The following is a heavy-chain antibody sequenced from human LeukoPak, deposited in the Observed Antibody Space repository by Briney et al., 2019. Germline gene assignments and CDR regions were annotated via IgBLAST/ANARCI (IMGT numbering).Heavy chain of an antibody. CDR1: GFTFKSYW. CDR3: ARGQGEEFDF. CDR2: IKQDESEK. V-gene: IGHV3-7*01. J-gene: IGHJ4*02. D-gene: IGHD3-16*01. Sequence: GGSLRLSCAASGFTFKSYWMSWVRQAPGKGLEWVANIKQDESEKYYVDSVKGRLTISRDNANNSLYLQMNSLRAEDTAVYYCARGQGEEFDFWGQGTLVTVSS.